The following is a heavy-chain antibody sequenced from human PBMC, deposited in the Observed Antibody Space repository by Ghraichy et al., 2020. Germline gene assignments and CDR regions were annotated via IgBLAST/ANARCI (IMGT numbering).Heavy chain of an antibody. CDR2: MNPNSGNT. CDR3: ARGPYYDSSGYYGPRNGVGIVP. Sequence: ASVKVSCKASGYTFTSYDINWVRQATGQGLEWMGWMNPNSGNTGYAQKFQGRVTMTRNTSISTAYMELSSLRSEDTAVYYCARGPYYDSSGYYGPRNGVGIVPWGQGTLVTVSS. V-gene: IGHV1-8*01. J-gene: IGHJ5*02. D-gene: IGHD3-22*01. CDR1: GYTFTSYD.